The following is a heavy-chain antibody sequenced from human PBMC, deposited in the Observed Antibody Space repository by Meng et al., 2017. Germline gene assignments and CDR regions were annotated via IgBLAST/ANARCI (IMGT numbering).Heavy chain of an antibody. CDR2: MNPNSGNT. V-gene: IGHV1-8*01. Sequence: ASAKVSCKASGYTFTSYDINWVRQATGQGLEWMGWMNPNSGNTGYAQKFQGRVTMTRNTSISTAYMELSSLRSEDTAVYYCARELLWFGESAYWGQGTLVTVSS. CDR1: GYTFTSYD. J-gene: IGHJ4*02. D-gene: IGHD3-10*01. CDR3: ARELLWFGESAY.